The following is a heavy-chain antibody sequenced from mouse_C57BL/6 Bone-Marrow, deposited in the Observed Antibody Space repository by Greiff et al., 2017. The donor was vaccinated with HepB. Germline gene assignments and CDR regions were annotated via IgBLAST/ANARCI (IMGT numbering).Heavy chain of an antibody. Sequence: DVMLVESGGDLVKPGGSLKLSCAASGFTFSSYGMSWVRQTPDKRLEWVATISSGGSYTYYPDSVKGRFTISRDNAKNTLYLQMSSLKSEDTAMYYCARQGTTVVRYYFDYWGQGTTLTVSS. CDR2: ISSGGSYT. V-gene: IGHV5-6*02. D-gene: IGHD1-1*01. J-gene: IGHJ2*01. CDR1: GFTFSSYG. CDR3: ARQGTTVVRYYFDY.